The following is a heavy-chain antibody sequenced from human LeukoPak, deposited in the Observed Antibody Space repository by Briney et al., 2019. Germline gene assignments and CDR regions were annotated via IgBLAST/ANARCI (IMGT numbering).Heavy chain of an antibody. Sequence: TGGSLRLPRAASGFTFDDYTMHWVRQAPGKGLEWVSLISWDDDSTYYADSVKGRFTISRDNSKNSLYLQMNSLRTEDTALYYCAKGDSSSWYNFDYWGQGTLVTVSS. J-gene: IGHJ4*02. V-gene: IGHV3-43*01. CDR1: GFTFDDYT. D-gene: IGHD6-13*01. CDR2: ISWDDDST. CDR3: AKGDSSSWYNFDY.